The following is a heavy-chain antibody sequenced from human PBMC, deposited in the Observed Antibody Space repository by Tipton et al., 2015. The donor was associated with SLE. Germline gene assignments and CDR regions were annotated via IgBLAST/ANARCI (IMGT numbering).Heavy chain of an antibody. D-gene: IGHD6-19*01. J-gene: IGHJ4*02. Sequence: TLSLTCTVSGGSISGYYWSWIRQPAGKGLEWIGRIYTSGSTNYNPSLKSRVTMSVDTSKNQFSLKLSSVTAAGTAVYYCARGVVAGPSGFDYWGQGTLVTVSS. V-gene: IGHV4-4*07. CDR3: ARGVVAGPSGFDY. CDR2: IYTSGST. CDR1: GGSISGYY.